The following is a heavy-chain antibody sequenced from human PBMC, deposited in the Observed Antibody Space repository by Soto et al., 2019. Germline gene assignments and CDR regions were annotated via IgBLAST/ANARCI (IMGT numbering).Heavy chain of an antibody. CDR2: IYYSGST. CDR1: GGSISSYY. V-gene: IGHV4-59*01. CDR3: AGITGDRGWFDP. D-gene: IGHD7-27*01. J-gene: IGHJ5*02. Sequence: SETLSLTCTVSGGSISSYYWSWIRQPPGKGLEWIGYIYYSGSTNYNPSLKSRFTISVDTSKDQFSLKLSSVTAADTAVYYCAGITGDRGWFDPWGQGTLVTVSS.